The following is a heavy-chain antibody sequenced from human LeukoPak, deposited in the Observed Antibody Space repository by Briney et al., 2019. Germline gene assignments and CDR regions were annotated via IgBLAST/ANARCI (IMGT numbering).Heavy chain of an antibody. J-gene: IGHJ4*02. CDR1: GFAFNSYI. V-gene: IGHV3-23*01. CDR3: ARDGEWFGGLDY. D-gene: IGHD3-10*01. CDR2: IGGSGSGA. Sequence: GGSLRLSCAASGFAFNSYIMSWVRQAPGEGLEWVSSIGGSGSGAYYSDSVRGRFTISRDNSKNTLYLQMNSLRAEDTAVYYCARDGEWFGGLDYWGQGTLVTVSS.